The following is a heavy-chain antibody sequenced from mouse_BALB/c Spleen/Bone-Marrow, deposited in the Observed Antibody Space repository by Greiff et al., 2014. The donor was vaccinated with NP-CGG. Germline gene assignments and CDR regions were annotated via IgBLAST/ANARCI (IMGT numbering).Heavy chain of an antibody. CDR1: GYTFTGYD. V-gene: IGHV1S56*01. J-gene: IGHJ2*01. D-gene: IGHD2-10*01. CDR3: ARSYYGNPFDY. Sequence: VKLVESGPELVKPGALVKISCKASGYTFTGYDINWVKQRPGQGLEWIGWIYPGDGSAKYNEKFKGKATLTADKSSSTAYMQLSSLTSENSAVYFCARSYYGNPFDYWGQGTTLTVSS. CDR2: IYPGDGSA.